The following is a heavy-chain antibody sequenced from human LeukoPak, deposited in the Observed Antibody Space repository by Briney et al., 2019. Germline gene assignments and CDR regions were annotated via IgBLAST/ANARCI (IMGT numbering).Heavy chain of an antibody. J-gene: IGHJ1*01. CDR3: ARGRYQLLYGYFQH. D-gene: IGHD2-2*02. CDR2: INHSGST. Sequence: PSETLSLTCAVYGGSFSGYYWSWLPQPPGKGLEWFGEINHSGSTNYNPSLKSRATISVDTSKNQFSLTVSSVTAADTAVYYCARGRYQLLYGYFQHWGQGTLVTVSS. V-gene: IGHV4-34*01. CDR1: GGSFSGYY.